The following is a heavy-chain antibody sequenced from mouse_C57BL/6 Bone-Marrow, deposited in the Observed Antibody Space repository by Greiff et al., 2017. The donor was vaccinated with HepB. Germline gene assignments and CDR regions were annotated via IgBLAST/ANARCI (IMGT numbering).Heavy chain of an antibody. Sequence: EVMLVESGGGLVQPKGSLKLSCAASGFSFNTYAMNWVRQAPGKGLEWVARIRSKSNNYATYYADSVKDRFTISRDDSESMLDLQMNNLKTEDTAMYYCVRHESSYDYEDYYAMDYWGQGTSVTVSS. J-gene: IGHJ4*01. V-gene: IGHV10-1*01. D-gene: IGHD2-4*01. CDR1: GFSFNTYA. CDR3: VRHESSYDYEDYYAMDY. CDR2: IRSKSNNYAT.